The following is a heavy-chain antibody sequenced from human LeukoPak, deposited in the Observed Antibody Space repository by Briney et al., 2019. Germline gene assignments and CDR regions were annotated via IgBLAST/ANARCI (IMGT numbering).Heavy chain of an antibody. D-gene: IGHD3-9*01. CDR1: GYTFTSYD. CDR2: MNPNSGNT. Sequence: ASVKVSCKASGYTFTSYDINWVRQATGQGLEWMGWMNPNSGNTGYAQKFQGRVTITRNTSISTAYMELSSLRSEDTAVYYCARGDSYDTRLGAPRPFDYWGQGTLVTVSS. CDR3: ARGDSYDTRLGAPRPFDY. V-gene: IGHV1-8*03. J-gene: IGHJ4*02.